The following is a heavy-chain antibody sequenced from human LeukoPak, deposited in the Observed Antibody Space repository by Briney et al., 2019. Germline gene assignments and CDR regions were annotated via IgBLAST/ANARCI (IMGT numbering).Heavy chain of an antibody. CDR1: GGTFSIYA. CDR2: IIPIFGTA. J-gene: IGHJ4*02. Sequence: SVKVSCKASGGTFSIYAISWVRQAPGQGLEWMGGIIPIFGTANYAQKFQGRVTITADESTSTAFMELSSLRSEDTAVYYCAREWGLESSGYYYAYWGQGTLVTVSS. D-gene: IGHD3-22*01. V-gene: IGHV1-69*13. CDR3: AREWGLESSGYYYAY.